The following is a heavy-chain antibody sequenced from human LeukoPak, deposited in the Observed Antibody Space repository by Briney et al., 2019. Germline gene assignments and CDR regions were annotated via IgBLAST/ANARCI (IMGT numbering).Heavy chain of an antibody. Sequence: PSETLSLTCIVSGGSISSYYWSWIRQPAGKGLEWIGRIYTSGSTSYNPSLKSRVTMSVDTSKNQFSLKLSSVTAADTAVYYCARDPPGPAAGDWYFDLWGRGTLVTVSS. CDR1: GGSISSYY. D-gene: IGHD6-13*01. J-gene: IGHJ2*01. CDR3: ARDPPGPAAGDWYFDL. V-gene: IGHV4-4*07. CDR2: IYTSGST.